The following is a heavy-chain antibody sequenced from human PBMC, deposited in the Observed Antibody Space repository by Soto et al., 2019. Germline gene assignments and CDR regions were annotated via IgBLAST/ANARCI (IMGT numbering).Heavy chain of an antibody. J-gene: IGHJ4*02. V-gene: IGHV3-23*01. Sequence: PGGSLRLSCAASGFTFSSYAMSWVRQAPGKGLEWVSAISGSGGSTYYADSVKGRFTISRDNSKNTLYLQMNSLRAEDTAVYYCAKASYCSSTSCYTPFDYWGQGTLVTVSS. CDR1: GFTFSSYA. CDR3: AKASYCSSTSCYTPFDY. D-gene: IGHD2-2*02. CDR2: ISGSGGST.